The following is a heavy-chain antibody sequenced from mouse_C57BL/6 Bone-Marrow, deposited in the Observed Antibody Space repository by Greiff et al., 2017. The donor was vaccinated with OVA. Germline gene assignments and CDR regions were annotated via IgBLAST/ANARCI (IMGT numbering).Heavy chain of an antibody. CDR3: ARMGDYYGSSSYWYFDV. V-gene: IGHV8-8*01. Sequence: QVTLKECGPGILQPSQTLSLTCSFSGFSLSTFGMGVGWIRQPSGKGLEWLAHIWWDDDKYYNPALKSRLTISKDTSKNQVFLKIANVDTADTATYYCARMGDYYGSSSYWYFDVWGTGTTVTVSS. CDR1: GFSLSTFGMG. CDR2: IWWDDDK. J-gene: IGHJ1*03. D-gene: IGHD1-1*01.